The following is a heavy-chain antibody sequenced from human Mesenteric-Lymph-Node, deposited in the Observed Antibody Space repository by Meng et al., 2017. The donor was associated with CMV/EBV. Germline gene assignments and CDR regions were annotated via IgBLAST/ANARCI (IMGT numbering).Heavy chain of an antibody. V-gene: IGHV4-39*07. Sequence: SETLSLTCTVSGGSISSSSYYWGWIRQPPGKGLEWIGSFYYSGSTYYNPSLKSRVTISVDTSKNQFSLKLNSVTAADTAVYHCARSSPRYCSTTSCSNDGFDLWGQGTLVTVSS. D-gene: IGHD2-2*01. CDR1: GGSISSSSYY. CDR3: ARSSPRYCSTTSCSNDGFDL. J-gene: IGHJ3*01. CDR2: FYYSGST.